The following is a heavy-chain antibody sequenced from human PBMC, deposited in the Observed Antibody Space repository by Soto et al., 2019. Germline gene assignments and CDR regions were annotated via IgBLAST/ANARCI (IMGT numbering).Heavy chain of an antibody. D-gene: IGHD3-10*01. CDR1: GGSVSSGSYY. CDR2: ISYSGST. V-gene: IGHV4-61*01. Sequence: SETLSLTCTVSGGSVSSGSYYWSWIRQPPGKGLEWIGYISYSGSTNYNPSLKSRVTISVDTSKNQFSLKVRSVTAADTAVYYCASRKSSPYFDYWGQGTLVTVSS. J-gene: IGHJ4*02. CDR3: ASRKSSPYFDY.